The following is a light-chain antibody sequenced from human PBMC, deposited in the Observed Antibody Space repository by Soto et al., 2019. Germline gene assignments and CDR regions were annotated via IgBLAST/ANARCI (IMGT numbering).Light chain of an antibody. J-gene: IGLJ2*01. Sequence: QSALTQPASVSGSPGQSITISCTGTSSDIGDYDYVSWYQQHPGKAPKVLIYDVSNRPSGVSNRFSGSKSGNTASLTISGLRAEDEADYYCSSYTNDNTLGIFGGGTKVTVL. V-gene: IGLV2-14*01. CDR3: SSYTNDNTLGI. CDR1: SSDIGDYDY. CDR2: DVS.